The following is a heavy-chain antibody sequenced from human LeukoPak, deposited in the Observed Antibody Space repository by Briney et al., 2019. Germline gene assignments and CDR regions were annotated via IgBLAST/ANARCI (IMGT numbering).Heavy chain of an antibody. CDR2: ISAYNGNT. Sequence: ASVKVSCKASGYTFTSYGISWVRQAPGQGLEWMGWISAYNGNTNYAQKLQGRVTMTTDTSTSTAYMELRSLRSDDTAVYYCARDWYGDYVVYYYYYGMDVWGQGTTVTVSS. CDR1: GYTFTSYG. CDR3: ARDWYGDYVVYYYYYGMDV. V-gene: IGHV1-18*01. J-gene: IGHJ6*02. D-gene: IGHD4-17*01.